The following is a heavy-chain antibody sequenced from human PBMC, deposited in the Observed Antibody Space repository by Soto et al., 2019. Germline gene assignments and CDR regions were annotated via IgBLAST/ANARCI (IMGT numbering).Heavy chain of an antibody. V-gene: IGHV1-18*01. Sequence: ASVKVSCTDSGYAFTSYGISWVRQAPGQGLEWMGWISAYNGNTNYAQKLQGRVTMTTDTSTSTAYMELRSLRSDDTAVYYCARDVNSWLTPLDYWGQGTLVTVSS. J-gene: IGHJ4*02. CDR1: GYAFTSYG. D-gene: IGHD3-22*01. CDR3: ARDVNSWLTPLDY. CDR2: ISAYNGNT.